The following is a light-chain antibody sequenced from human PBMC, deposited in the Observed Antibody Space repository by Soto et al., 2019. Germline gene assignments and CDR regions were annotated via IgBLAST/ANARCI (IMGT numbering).Light chain of an antibody. CDR1: QSVSSSY. Sequence: EIVMTQSPATLSLSPGERATLSCRASQSVSSSYLAWYQQKPGQAPRLLIYGASSRATGIPATFSGSGSGTQFTLTISSLQSEDFAVYYCQQYNNWPAITFGQGTRLEIK. CDR2: GAS. CDR3: QQYNNWPAIT. V-gene: IGKV3D-15*01. J-gene: IGKJ5*01.